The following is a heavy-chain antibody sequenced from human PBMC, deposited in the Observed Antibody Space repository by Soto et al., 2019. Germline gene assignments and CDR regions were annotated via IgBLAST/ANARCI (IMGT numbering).Heavy chain of an antibody. CDR1: GGSISSYY. D-gene: IGHD2-15*01. J-gene: IGHJ3*02. CDR3: ARFGSWSDAFDI. Sequence: QVQLQESGPGLVKPSETLSLTCTVSGGSISSYYWSWIRQPPGKGLEWIGYIYYSGSTNYNPSLKSRVTISVDTSKNQSALKLSSVTAADTAVYYCARFGSWSDAFDIWGQGTMVTVSS. V-gene: IGHV4-59*08. CDR2: IYYSGST.